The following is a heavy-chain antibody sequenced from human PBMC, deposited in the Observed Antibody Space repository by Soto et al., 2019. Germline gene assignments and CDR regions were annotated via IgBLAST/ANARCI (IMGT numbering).Heavy chain of an antibody. Sequence: SGPTLVNPTQTLTLTCTFSGISLTSVAVGVGWIRQPPGEALEWLALIYWNDEESYNPSLRNRLTISRDTSKNQVVLTMTSMDPVDTATYYCAHRLPGPSGYDVWGQGTTVTVSS. CDR1: GISLTSVAVG. CDR2: IYWNDEE. D-gene: IGHD6-13*01. V-gene: IGHV2-5*01. J-gene: IGHJ6*02. CDR3: AHRLPGPSGYDV.